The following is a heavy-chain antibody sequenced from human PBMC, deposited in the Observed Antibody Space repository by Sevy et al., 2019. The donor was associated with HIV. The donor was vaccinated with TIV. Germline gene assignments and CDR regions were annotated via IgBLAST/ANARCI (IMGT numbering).Heavy chain of an antibody. V-gene: IGHV5-51*01. CDR2: IYPGDSDT. CDR3: ARLPYYYDSSGYGFDY. Sequence: GESLKISCKGSGYSFTSYWIGWVRQMPGKGLEWMGIIYPGDSDTRYIPSFQGQVTISADKSISTAYLQWSSLKASDTAMYYCARLPYYYDSSGYGFDYWGQGTLVTVSS. D-gene: IGHD3-22*01. J-gene: IGHJ4*02. CDR1: GYSFTSYW.